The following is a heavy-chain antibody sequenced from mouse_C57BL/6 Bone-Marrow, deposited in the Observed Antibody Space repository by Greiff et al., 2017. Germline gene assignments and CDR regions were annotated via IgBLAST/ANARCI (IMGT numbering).Heavy chain of an antibody. Sequence: EVQLQQSGAELVRPGASVKLSCTASGFNIKDDYMHWVKQRPEQGLEWIGWIDPENGDTEYASKFQGKATITADTSSNSAYLQLSSLTSEDTAVYYGHGGFGWAWFAYWGQGTLVTVSA. D-gene: IGHD1-1*02. CDR2: IDPENGDT. CDR1: GFNIKDDY. J-gene: IGHJ3*01. V-gene: IGHV14-4*01. CDR3: HGGFGWAWFAY.